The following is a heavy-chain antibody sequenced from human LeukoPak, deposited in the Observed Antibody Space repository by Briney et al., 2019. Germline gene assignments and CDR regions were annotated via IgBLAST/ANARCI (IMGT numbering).Heavy chain of an antibody. V-gene: IGHV3-23*01. D-gene: IGHD1-26*01. CDR3: AKGGTFFDY. CDR2: ISGSVGST. J-gene: IGHJ4*02. Sequence: GGSLRLSCAASGFTFSSFAMSWVRQAPGKGLEWVSAISGSVGSTFYADSVKSRFTISRDNSKNTLYLQMNSLRAEDTAIYYCAKGGTFFDYWGQGTLVTVSS. CDR1: GFTFSSFA.